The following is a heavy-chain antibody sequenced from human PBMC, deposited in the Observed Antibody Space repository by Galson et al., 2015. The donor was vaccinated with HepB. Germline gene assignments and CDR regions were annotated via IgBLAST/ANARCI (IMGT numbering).Heavy chain of an antibody. J-gene: IGHJ5*02. V-gene: IGHV3-30*02. CDR3: AKEMVRGVILPHWFDP. Sequence: SLRLSCAASGFTFSSYDMHWVRQAPGKGLEWVAFIRYDGSNKYYADSVKGRFTISRDNSKNTLYLQMNSLRAEDTAVYYCAKEMVRGVILPHWFDPWGQGTLVTVSS. CDR2: IRYDGSNK. D-gene: IGHD3-10*01. CDR1: GFTFSSYD.